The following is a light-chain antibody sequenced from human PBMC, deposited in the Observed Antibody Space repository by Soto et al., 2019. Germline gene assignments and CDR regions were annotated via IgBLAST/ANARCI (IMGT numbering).Light chain of an antibody. CDR3: SSYTSSSTYV. CDR1: SSDVGGYKY. CDR2: EVS. Sequence: QSVLTQPASVSGSPGQSITISCSGTSSDVGGYKYVSWYQQHPGKAPKLMIHEVSNRPSGVSNRFSGSKSGNTASLTISGLQAEDEADYYCSSYTSSSTYVFGTGTKLTVL. V-gene: IGLV2-14*01. J-gene: IGLJ1*01.